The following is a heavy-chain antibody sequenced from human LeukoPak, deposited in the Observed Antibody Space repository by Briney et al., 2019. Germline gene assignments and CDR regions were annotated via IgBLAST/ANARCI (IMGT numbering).Heavy chain of an antibody. CDR1: GYTLTELS. CDR2: FDPEDGET. CDR3: ATDPLSTMILGY. V-gene: IGHV1-24*01. J-gene: IGHJ4*02. D-gene: IGHD3-22*01. Sequence: ASVKVSCKVSGYTLTELSMHWVRQAPGKGLEWMGGFDPEDGETIYAQKFQGRVTMTEDTSTDTAYMELSSLRSEDTAVYYCATDPLSTMILGYWGQGTLVTVS.